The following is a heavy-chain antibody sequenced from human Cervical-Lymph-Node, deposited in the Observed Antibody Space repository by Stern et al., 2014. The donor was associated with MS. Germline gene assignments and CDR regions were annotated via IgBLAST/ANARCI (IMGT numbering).Heavy chain of an antibody. Sequence: MQLVESGGDLVKPGGSLRVSCAASGFTFDDYTMTWIRLAPGKGLEWVSDISSTGSNKYYGDSVKGRFTISRDNAKNSLYLEMNSLRVEDTAVYYCARTYGRRAGMDVWGQGTTVTVSS. D-gene: IGHD1-26*01. CDR3: ARTYGRRAGMDV. V-gene: IGHV3-11*01. CDR1: GFTFDDYT. CDR2: ISSTGSNK. J-gene: IGHJ6*02.